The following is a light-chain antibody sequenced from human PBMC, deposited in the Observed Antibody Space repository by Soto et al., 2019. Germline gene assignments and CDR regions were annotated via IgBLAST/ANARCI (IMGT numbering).Light chain of an antibody. CDR3: SSYTTSGTWV. J-gene: IGLJ3*02. Sequence: QSALTQPASVSGSPGQSITISCSGSSNDVGDRNYVSWYQQFPGKAPKLMIYEVRHRPSGVSHRFSGSKSDNTASLTISGLLAEDEADYYCSSYTTSGTWVFGGGTKLTVL. CDR2: EVR. V-gene: IGLV2-14*01. CDR1: SNDVGDRNY.